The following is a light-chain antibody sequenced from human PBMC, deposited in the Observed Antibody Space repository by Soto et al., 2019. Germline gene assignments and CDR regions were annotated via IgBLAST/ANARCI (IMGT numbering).Light chain of an antibody. V-gene: IGKV1-5*03. Sequence: DIQMTQSPSTLSASVGDRVTITCRASQSIRNWLAWYQQKPGKAPNLLIYRASSLESGVPSRFSGSGSGTEFTLTISSLQPDDFATYYCQQYNSFSWTFGRGTKVEIK. CDR3: QQYNSFSWT. J-gene: IGKJ1*01. CDR1: QSIRNW. CDR2: RAS.